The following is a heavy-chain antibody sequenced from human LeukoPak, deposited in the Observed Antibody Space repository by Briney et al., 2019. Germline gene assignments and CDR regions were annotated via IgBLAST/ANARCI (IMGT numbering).Heavy chain of an antibody. CDR2: IYYRGST. CDR1: GGSVTDSY. CDR3: ARRSDSGSWYCFDF. V-gene: IGHV4-59*08. D-gene: IGHD6-13*01. Sequence: SETLSLTCTVSGGSVTDSYWSWIRQPPGKGLEWIGNIYYRGSTNYNPSLKSGVTISVDTSKNQFSLNLNSVTAADTAVYYCARRSDSGSWYCFDFWGQGTLVTVSS. J-gene: IGHJ4*02.